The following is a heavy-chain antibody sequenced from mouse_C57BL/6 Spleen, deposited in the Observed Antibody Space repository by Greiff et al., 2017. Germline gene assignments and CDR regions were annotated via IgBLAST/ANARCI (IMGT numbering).Heavy chain of an antibody. V-gene: IGHV5-6*01. D-gene: IGHD1-1*01. CDR2: ISSGGSYT. Sequence: VQLKESGGDLVKPGGSLKLSCAASGFTFSSYGMSWVRQTPDKRLEWVATISSGGSYTYYPDSVKGRFTISRDNAKNTLYLQMSSLKSEDTAMYYCARHEGITTVVAYYYAMDYWGQGTSVTVSS. CDR1: GFTFSSYG. CDR3: ARHEGITTVVAYYYAMDY. J-gene: IGHJ4*01.